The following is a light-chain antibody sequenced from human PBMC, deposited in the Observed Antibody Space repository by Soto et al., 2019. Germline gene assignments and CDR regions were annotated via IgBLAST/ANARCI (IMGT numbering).Light chain of an antibody. V-gene: IGKV3-20*01. CDR1: QSVGNNY. CDR2: DAS. J-gene: IGKJ4*01. CDR3: QQYGRTPLT. Sequence: EIVLTQSPGTLSLSPGEGATLSCRASQSVGNNYLAWYQQKPGQAPRFLMYDASTRATGIPDRFSGSGSGIYFTLTISILESEDFAVYYCQQYGRTPLTCGGGTKVEIK.